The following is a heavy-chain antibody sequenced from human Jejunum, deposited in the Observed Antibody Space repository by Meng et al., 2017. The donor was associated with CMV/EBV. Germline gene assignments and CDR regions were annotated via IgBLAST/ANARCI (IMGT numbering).Heavy chain of an antibody. CDR2: IYYSGST. V-gene: IGHV4-61*01. CDR1: GSYY. Sequence: GSYYGTWSREATGKGLEWIGNIYYSGSTNYNPTLKRRVNVSLDTSKNQFSLKLKSVTAADTAVYYCARAGRYCSSTSCSNWYFDLWGRGTLVTVSS. CDR3: ARAGRYCSSTSCSNWYFDL. D-gene: IGHD2-2*01. J-gene: IGHJ2*01.